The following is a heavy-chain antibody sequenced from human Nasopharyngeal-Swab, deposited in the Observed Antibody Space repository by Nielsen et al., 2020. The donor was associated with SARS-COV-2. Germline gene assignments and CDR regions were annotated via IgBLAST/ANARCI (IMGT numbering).Heavy chain of an antibody. CDR1: GFTFSDYY. Sequence: GESLKISCAASGFTFSDYYMSWIRQAPGKGLEWVSYISSSSSTIYYADSVKGRFTISRDNAKNSLYLQMNSLRAEDTAVYYCADTYSGSYLWGQGTTVTVSS. V-gene: IGHV3-11*04. CDR3: ADTYSGSYL. CDR2: ISSSSSTI. J-gene: IGHJ6*02. D-gene: IGHD1-26*01.